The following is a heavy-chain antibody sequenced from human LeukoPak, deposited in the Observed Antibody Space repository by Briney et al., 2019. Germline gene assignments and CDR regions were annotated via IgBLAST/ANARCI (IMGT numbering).Heavy chain of an antibody. CDR2: ISSSGSTI. D-gene: IGHD1-26*01. CDR1: GFTFSDYY. Sequence: GGSLRLSCAASGFTFSDYYMSWIRQAPGKGLEWVSYISSSGSTIYYADSVKGRFTISRDNAKNSLYLQMDSLRAEDTAVYYCARDRWELQGDFDYWGQGTLVTVSS. V-gene: IGHV3-11*04. CDR3: ARDRWELQGDFDY. J-gene: IGHJ4*02.